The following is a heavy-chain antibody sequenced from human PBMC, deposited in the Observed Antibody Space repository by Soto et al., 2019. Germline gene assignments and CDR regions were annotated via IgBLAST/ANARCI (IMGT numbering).Heavy chain of an antibody. CDR1: GFTFDDYA. Sequence: GGSLRLSCAASGFTFDDYAMHWVRQAPGKGLEWVSGISWNSGSIGYADSVKGRFTIYRDNAKNSLYLEMNSLRDEDTGVYYCARPKTKVYSAFDTWGQGTMVTVSS. D-gene: IGHD6-6*01. CDR2: ISWNSGSI. CDR3: ARPKTKVYSAFDT. J-gene: IGHJ3*02. V-gene: IGHV3-9*01.